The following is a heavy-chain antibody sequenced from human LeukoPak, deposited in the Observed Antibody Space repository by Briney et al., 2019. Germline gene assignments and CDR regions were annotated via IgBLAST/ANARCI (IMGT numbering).Heavy chain of an antibody. CDR2: ITDDGSNK. CDR3: ATNRRGTAYYDFWSGYYDAWFDP. CDR1: GFTFSSYA. D-gene: IGHD3-3*01. Sequence: PGGSLRLSCAASGFTFSSYAMRWVRQAPVKGLEWVSAITDDGSNKYYADSVKGRFTISRDNSKNTLYLQMNRLRAEDTAVYYCATNRRGTAYYDFWSGYYDAWFDPWGQGTLVTVSS. J-gene: IGHJ5*02. V-gene: IGHV3-30-3*01.